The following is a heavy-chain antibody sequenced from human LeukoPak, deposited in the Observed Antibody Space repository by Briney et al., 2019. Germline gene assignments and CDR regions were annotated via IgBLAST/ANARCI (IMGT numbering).Heavy chain of an antibody. Sequence: GESLKISCKSSGYTFTSYWIAWVRQMPGKGLEWMGIIYPGDSETRYSPSFQGQVTISADKFTSTAYLQWRTLKASDTAMYYCARQRRFFDYWGQGSLVTVSS. CDR2: IYPGDSET. CDR3: ARQRRFFDY. J-gene: IGHJ4*02. CDR1: GYTFTSYW. V-gene: IGHV5-51*01.